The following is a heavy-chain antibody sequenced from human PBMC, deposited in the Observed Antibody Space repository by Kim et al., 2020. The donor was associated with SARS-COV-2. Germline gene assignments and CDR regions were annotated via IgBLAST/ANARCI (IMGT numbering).Heavy chain of an antibody. V-gene: IGHV1-8*01. CDR3: ARAERKRLYATLIGYYYYYYVRGV. Sequence: ASVKVSCKASGYTFTSYDINWVRQATGQGLEWMGWMNPNSGNTGYAQKFQGRVTMTRNTSISTAYMELSGVRSEDTAVYYCARAERKRLYATLIGYYYYYYVRGVGGQGTTVTVSS. J-gene: IGHJ6*01. D-gene: IGHD2-8*01. CDR1: GYTFTSYD. CDR2: MNPNSGNT.